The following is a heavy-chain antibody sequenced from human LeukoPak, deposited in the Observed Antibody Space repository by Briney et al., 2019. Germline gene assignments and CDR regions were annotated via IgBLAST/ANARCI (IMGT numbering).Heavy chain of an antibody. CDR2: INHSGST. CDR3: ARGVWAQWLAFGYFQH. Sequence: SETLSLTCAVYGGSFSGYYWSWIRQPPGKGLEWIGEINHSGSTNYNPPLKSRVTISVDTSKNQFSLKLSSVTAADTAVYYCARGVWAQWLAFGYFQHWGQGTLVTVSS. J-gene: IGHJ1*01. CDR1: GGSFSGYY. D-gene: IGHD6-19*01. V-gene: IGHV4-34*01.